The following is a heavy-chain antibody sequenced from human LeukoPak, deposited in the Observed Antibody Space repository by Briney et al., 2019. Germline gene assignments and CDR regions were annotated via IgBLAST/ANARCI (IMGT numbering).Heavy chain of an antibody. V-gene: IGHV3-23*01. CDR2: TSGSGGST. D-gene: IGHD6-6*01. Sequence: GGSLRLSCAASGFTFSSYAMSWVRQAPGKGLEWVSGTSGSGGSTYYADSVKGRFTMSRDNSKNTLYLQMNSLRAEDTAVYYCAKSIAAVDYFDYWGQGTLVTVSS. CDR1: GFTFSSYA. CDR3: AKSIAAVDYFDY. J-gene: IGHJ4*02.